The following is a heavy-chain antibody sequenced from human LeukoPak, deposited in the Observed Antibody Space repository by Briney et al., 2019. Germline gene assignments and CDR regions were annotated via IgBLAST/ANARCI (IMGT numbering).Heavy chain of an antibody. CDR1: GGTFSSYA. J-gene: IGHJ4*02. CDR3: ARPQGYCSSTSCSNLFDY. D-gene: IGHD2-2*01. Sequence: ASVKVSCKASGGTFSSYAISWVRQAPGQGLEWMGWISAYNGNTNYAQKLQGRVTMTTDTSTSTAYMELRSLRSDDTAVYYCARPQGYCSSTSCSNLFDYWGQGTLVTVSS. V-gene: IGHV1-18*01. CDR2: ISAYNGNT.